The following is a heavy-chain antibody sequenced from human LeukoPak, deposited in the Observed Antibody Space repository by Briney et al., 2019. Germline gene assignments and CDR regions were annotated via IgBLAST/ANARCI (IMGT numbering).Heavy chain of an antibody. CDR3: AREPHGIDY. V-gene: IGHV3-30*03. J-gene: IGHJ4*02. CDR2: ISYDGSNK. Sequence: GGSLRLSCAASGFTLSSYGMHWVRQAPGKGLEWVAVISYDGSNKYYADSVKGRFTISRDNAKNSLYLQMNSLRAEDTAVYYCAREPHGIDYWGQGTLVTVSS. D-gene: IGHD1-26*01. CDR1: GFTLSSYG.